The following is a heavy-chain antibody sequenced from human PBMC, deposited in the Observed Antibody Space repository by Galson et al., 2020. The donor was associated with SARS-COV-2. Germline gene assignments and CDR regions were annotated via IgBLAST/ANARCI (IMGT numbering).Heavy chain of an antibody. CDR2: IWYDGSNK. Sequence: GGSLRLSCAASGFTFSSYGMHWVRQAPGKGLEWVAVIWYDGSNKYYADSVKGRFTISRDNSKNTLYLQMNSLRAEDTAVYYCARDLGPKITMVRGVIMGGFDYWGQGTLVTVSS. J-gene: IGHJ4*02. CDR3: ARDLGPKITMVRGVIMGGFDY. CDR1: GFTFSSYG. D-gene: IGHD3-10*01. V-gene: IGHV3-33*01.